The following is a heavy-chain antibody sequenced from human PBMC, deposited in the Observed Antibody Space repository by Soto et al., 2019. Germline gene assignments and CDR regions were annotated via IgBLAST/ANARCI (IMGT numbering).Heavy chain of an antibody. Sequence: GALILSCAASGCTFISYSMIFVRQAPGKGLEWVSGTSGSGGSTYYADSVKGRFTISRDNSKNTLYMQMNSLRAEDTAVYYCAKDQLTLVVVNIFEYWGKGNMVNVSS. D-gene: IGHD3-22*01. CDR2: TSGSGGST. CDR3: AKDQLTLVVVNIFEY. CDR1: GCTFISYS. V-gene: IGHV3-23*01. J-gene: IGHJ4*02.